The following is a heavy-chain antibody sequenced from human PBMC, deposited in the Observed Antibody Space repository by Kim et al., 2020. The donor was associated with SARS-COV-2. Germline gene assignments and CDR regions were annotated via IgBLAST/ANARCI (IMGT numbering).Heavy chain of an antibody. Sequence: SETLSLTCAVSGGSFSGRYWSWIRQPPGRGLEWIGEITHSRSTSYNPSLKSRVDVTLDTSENQISLKLTSVTAADTAVYYCATYQPRSGSYPIDFWGQGTLVTVSS. CDR2: ITHSRST. CDR3: ATYQPRSGSYPIDF. CDR1: GGSFSGRY. V-gene: IGHV4-34*01. D-gene: IGHD3-10*01. J-gene: IGHJ4*02.